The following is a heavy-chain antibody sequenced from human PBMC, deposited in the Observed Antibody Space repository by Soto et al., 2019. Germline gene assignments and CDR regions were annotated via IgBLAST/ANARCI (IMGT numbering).Heavy chain of an antibody. V-gene: IGHV3-23*01. Sequence: EVQLLESGGGLVQPGESLRLSCAATGFTFSSYAMSWVRQAPGKGLEWVSAISGSGGSTYYADSVKGRFTISRDNSKNTLYLQMNSLRAEDTAVYYCAKGDYSSSWYYGMDVWGQGTTVTVSS. J-gene: IGHJ6*02. CDR1: GFTFSSYA. CDR3: AKGDYSSSWYYGMDV. CDR2: ISGSGGST. D-gene: IGHD6-13*01.